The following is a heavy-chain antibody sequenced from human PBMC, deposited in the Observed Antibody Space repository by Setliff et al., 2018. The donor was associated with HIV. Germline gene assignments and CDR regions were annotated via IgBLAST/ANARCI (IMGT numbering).Heavy chain of an antibody. V-gene: IGHV3-15*07. J-gene: IGHJ4*02. Sequence: PGGSLRLSCAASGFTFSNAWMNWVRQAPGKGLEWVARLRSKIDGGTTEYAAPVKGRFTISRDDSINTLYLQMNSLKTEDTAVYFCTAVGSLAGRRPELNWRRGTLVTVSS. D-gene: IGHD6-6*01. CDR3: TAVGSLAGRRPELN. CDR1: GFTFSNAW. CDR2: LRSKIDGGTT.